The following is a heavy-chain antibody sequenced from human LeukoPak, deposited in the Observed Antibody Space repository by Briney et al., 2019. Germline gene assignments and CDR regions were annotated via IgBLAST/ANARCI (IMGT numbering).Heavy chain of an antibody. CDR3: ARTPSGLYYYDSSGYPSFDP. Sequence: PSETLSLTCTVSGGSISSYYWSWIRQPAGKGLEWIGRIYTSGSTNYNPSLKSRVTMSVDTSKNQFSLKLSSVTAADTAVYYCARTPSGLYYYDSSGYPSFDPWGQGTLVTVSS. V-gene: IGHV4-4*07. CDR2: IYTSGST. D-gene: IGHD3-22*01. CDR1: GGSISSYY. J-gene: IGHJ5*02.